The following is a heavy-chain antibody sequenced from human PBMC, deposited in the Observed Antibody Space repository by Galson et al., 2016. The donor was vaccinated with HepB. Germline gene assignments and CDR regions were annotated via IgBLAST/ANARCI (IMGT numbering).Heavy chain of an antibody. CDR3: ARGSIAARRHFDY. J-gene: IGHJ4*02. Sequence: SVKVSCKASGYTFTDYYLHWVRQAPGQGLEWMGRIHPNSGGTNYAQKFQGGVTMTRERSISTVYMELSSLRSDDTAVYYCARGSIAARRHFDYWGQGTLVTVSS. CDR1: GYTFTDYY. V-gene: IGHV1-2*06. CDR2: IHPNSGGT. D-gene: IGHD6-6*01.